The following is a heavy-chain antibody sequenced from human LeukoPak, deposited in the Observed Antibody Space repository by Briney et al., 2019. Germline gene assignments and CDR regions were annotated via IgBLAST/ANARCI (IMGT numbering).Heavy chain of an antibody. CDR1: GYIFTDYY. J-gene: IGHJ4*02. CDR2: INPNSGDT. D-gene: IGHD3-22*01. Sequence: ASVKVSCKASGYIFTDYYMHWVRQAPGQGLEWMGWINPNSGDTNYAQKFQGGVTMTRDTSISTAYMELKRLRSDDTAVYYCARDHAGGSGYGAYWGQGTLLTVSS. CDR3: ARDHAGGSGYGAY. V-gene: IGHV1-2*02.